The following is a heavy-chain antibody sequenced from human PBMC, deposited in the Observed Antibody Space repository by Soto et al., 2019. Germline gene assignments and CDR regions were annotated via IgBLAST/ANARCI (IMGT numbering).Heavy chain of an antibody. D-gene: IGHD3-10*01. J-gene: IGHJ4*02. CDR1: GFTFDDYA. CDR3: ANLPLSGSAFHC. V-gene: IGHV3-9*01. Sequence: EVQLVESGGGLVQPGGSLRLSCAASGFTFDDYAIHWVRQAPGKGLEWVSGISWNGAATGYMNSVKGRFSISKDNTKNTLYLPMNRLRSEDTAAYYCANLPLSGSAFHCWGQGTLVTASS. CDR2: ISWNGAAT.